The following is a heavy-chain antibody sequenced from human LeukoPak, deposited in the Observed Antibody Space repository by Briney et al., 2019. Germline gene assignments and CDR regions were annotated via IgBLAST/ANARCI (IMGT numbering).Heavy chain of an antibody. D-gene: IGHD2-2*01. Sequence: PGGSLRLSCAASGFTVSSNYMSWVRQAPGKGLEWVSVIYSGGSTYYADSVRGRFTISRDNSKNTLYLQMNSLGAEDTAVYYCATALYCSSTNCYLDYWGQGTLVTVSS. J-gene: IGHJ4*02. V-gene: IGHV3-53*01. CDR1: GFTVSSNY. CDR2: IYSGGST. CDR3: ATALYCSSTNCYLDY.